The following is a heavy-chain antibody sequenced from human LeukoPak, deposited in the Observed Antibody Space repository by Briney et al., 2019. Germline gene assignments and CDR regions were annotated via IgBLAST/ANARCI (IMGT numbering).Heavy chain of an antibody. CDR2: MNPNSGNT. CDR1: GYTFTSYD. Sequence: ASVKVSCKASGYTFTSYDINWVRQATGQGLEWMGWMNPNSGNTGYAQKFQGRVTMTRNTSISTAYMELSSLRSEGTAVYYCAREYGSANRNWFDPWGQGTLVTVSS. J-gene: IGHJ5*02. CDR3: AREYGSANRNWFDP. V-gene: IGHV1-8*01. D-gene: IGHD3-10*01.